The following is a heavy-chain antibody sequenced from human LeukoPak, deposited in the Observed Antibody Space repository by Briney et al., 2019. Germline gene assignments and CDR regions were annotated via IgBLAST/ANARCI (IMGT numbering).Heavy chain of an antibody. V-gene: IGHV3-48*01. CDR1: SGYW. CDR2: ISSSSSTI. D-gene: IGHD4-11*01. Sequence: GGSLRLSCAAFSGYWMTWVRQAPGKGLEWVSYISSSSSTIYYADSVKGRFTISRDNAKNSLYLQMNSLRAEDTAVYYCARDPEVTTGLLGVYFDYWGQGTLVTVSS. J-gene: IGHJ4*02. CDR3: ARDPEVTTGLLGVYFDY.